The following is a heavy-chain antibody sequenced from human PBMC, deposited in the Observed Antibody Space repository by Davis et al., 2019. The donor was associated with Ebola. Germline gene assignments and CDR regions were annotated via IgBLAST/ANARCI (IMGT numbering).Heavy chain of an antibody. Sequence: SETLSLTCTVSGGSISSYYWSWIRQPPGKGLEWIGYIYYSGSTNYNPSLKSRVTISVDTSKNQFSLKLSSVTAADTAVYFCARARITVRGGGYYYYGMDVWGKGTTVTVSS. V-gene: IGHV4-59*12. CDR1: GGSISSYY. J-gene: IGHJ6*04. D-gene: IGHD4-11*01. CDR2: IYYSGST. CDR3: ARARITVRGGGYYYYGMDV.